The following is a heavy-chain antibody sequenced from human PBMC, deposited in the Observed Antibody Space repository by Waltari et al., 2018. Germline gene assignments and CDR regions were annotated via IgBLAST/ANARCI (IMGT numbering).Heavy chain of an antibody. J-gene: IGHJ6*02. V-gene: IGHV3-15*01. Sequence: EVQLVESGGGLVKPGGSLRLSCAASGFTFSHAWMSWVRQAPGKGLEWVGRITSKTEGGTTDYASPVKGSITISRDESKTTPYLKMNSRKTVDTAVYYCTTEAGFDYDILNGYCRAYYYGMDVWGQGTTVTVSS. CDR2: ITSKTEGGTT. CDR1: GFTFSHAW. CDR3: TTEAGFDYDILNGYCRAYYYGMDV. D-gene: IGHD3-9*01.